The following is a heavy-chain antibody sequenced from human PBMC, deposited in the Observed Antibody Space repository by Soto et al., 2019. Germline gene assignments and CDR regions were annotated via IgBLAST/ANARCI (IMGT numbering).Heavy chain of an antibody. CDR2: IHHSGST. V-gene: IGHV4-34*01. CDR3: AREAAAATRGDFDY. Sequence: PSETLSLTCAVYGGSFTGYYWSRIRQPPGKGLEWIGGIHHSGSTHYNPPLKSRVTMSLDTPKNQFSLKVRSVTAADTAVYYCAREAAAATRGDFDYWGQGTLVTVSS. J-gene: IGHJ4*02. D-gene: IGHD6-13*01. CDR1: GGSFTGYY.